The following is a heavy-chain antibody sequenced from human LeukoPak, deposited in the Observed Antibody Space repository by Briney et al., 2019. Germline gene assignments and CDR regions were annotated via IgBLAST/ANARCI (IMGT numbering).Heavy chain of an antibody. CDR2: IYYSGST. CDR1: GGSISSYY. D-gene: IGHD3-16*02. CDR3: ARIVEYFDY. Sequence: PSETLSLTCTVSGGSISSYYWSWIRQPPGKGLEWIGYIYYSGSTNYNPSLKSRVTMSVDTSKNQFSLKLSSVTAADTAVYYCARIVEYFDYWGQGTLVTVSS. J-gene: IGHJ4*02. V-gene: IGHV4-59*01.